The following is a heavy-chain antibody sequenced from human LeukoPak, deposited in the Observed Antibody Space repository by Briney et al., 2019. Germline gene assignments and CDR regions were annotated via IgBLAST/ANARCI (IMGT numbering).Heavy chain of an antibody. J-gene: IGHJ5*02. CDR3: ARLGMGGYCSSTSCPAEGNWFDP. Sequence: GESLKISCKGSGYSFTSYWIGWVRQMPGKGLEWMGIIYPGDSDTRYSPSFQGQVTISADKSIGPAYLQWSSLKASDTAMYYCARLGMGGYCSSTSCPAEGNWFDPWGQGTLVTVSS. CDR1: GYSFTSYW. V-gene: IGHV5-51*01. CDR2: IYPGDSDT. D-gene: IGHD2-2*01.